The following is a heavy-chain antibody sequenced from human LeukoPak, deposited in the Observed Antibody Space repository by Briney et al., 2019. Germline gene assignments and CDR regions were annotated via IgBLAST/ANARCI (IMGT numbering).Heavy chain of an antibody. CDR3: TRGVQQLRHLYYYYYYMDV. Sequence: GGSLRLSCAASGFTFSSYAMSWVRQAPGKGLEWVGFIRSKAYGGTTEYAASVKGRFTISRDDSKSIAYLQMNSLKTEDTAVYYCTRGVQQLRHLYYYYYYMDVWGKGTTVTISS. CDR1: GFTFSSYA. D-gene: IGHD6-13*01. V-gene: IGHV3-49*04. CDR2: IRSKAYGGTT. J-gene: IGHJ6*03.